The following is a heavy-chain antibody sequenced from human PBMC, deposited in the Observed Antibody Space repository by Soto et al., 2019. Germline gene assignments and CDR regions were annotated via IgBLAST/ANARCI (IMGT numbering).Heavy chain of an antibody. Sequence: ASVKVSCKASGYTFTSYDINWVRQATGQGLEWMGWMNPNSGNTGYAQKFQGRVTMTRNTSISTAYMELSSLRSEDTAVYYCARYYDFWSGYFVGYYGMDVWGQGTTVTVSS. D-gene: IGHD3-3*01. CDR2: MNPNSGNT. CDR1: GYTFTSYD. J-gene: IGHJ6*02. V-gene: IGHV1-8*01. CDR3: ARYYDFWSGYFVGYYGMDV.